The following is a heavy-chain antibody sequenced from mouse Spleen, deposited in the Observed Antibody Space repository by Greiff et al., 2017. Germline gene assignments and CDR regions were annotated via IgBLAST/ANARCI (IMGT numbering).Heavy chain of an antibody. V-gene: IGHV5-17*01. CDR2: ISSGSSTI. D-gene: IGHD2-10*02. J-gene: IGHJ2*01. Sequence: EVKLMESGGGLVKPGGSLKLSCAASGFTFSDYGMHWVRQAPEKGLEWVAYISSGSSTIYYADTVKGRFTISRDNAKNTLFLQMISLRSEDTAMYYCARSYGSFDYWGQGTTLTVSS. CDR3: ARSYGSFDY. CDR1: GFTFSDYG.